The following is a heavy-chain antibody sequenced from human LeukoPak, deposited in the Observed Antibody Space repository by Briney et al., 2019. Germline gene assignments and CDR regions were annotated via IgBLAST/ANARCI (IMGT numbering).Heavy chain of an antibody. Sequence: SETLSLTCAVYGGSFSGYHWSWIRQPPGKGLEWIGEINHSGSTNYNPSLKSRVTISVDTSKNQFSLKLSSVTAADTAVYYCARPYCGGDCYGDYWGQGTLVTVSS. CDR3: ARPYCGGDCYGDY. CDR2: INHSGST. D-gene: IGHD2-21*02. J-gene: IGHJ4*02. CDR1: GGSFSGYH. V-gene: IGHV4-34*01.